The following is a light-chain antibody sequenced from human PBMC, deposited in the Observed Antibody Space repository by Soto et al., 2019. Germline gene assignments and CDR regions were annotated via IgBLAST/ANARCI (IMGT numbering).Light chain of an antibody. CDR2: GAS. V-gene: IGKV3-15*01. Sequence: EIVMTQSPATLSVSPGERATLSCRASQSVSSNLAWYQQKPGQAPRLLIYGASTRATGIPARFSGSGSGTEFTLTISSPQSEDFAVYYCQQYNNWPPKTFGQGTKVEIK. CDR1: QSVSSN. J-gene: IGKJ1*01. CDR3: QQYNNWPPKT.